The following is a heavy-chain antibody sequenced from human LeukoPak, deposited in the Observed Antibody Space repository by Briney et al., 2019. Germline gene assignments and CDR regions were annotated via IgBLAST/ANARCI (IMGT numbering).Heavy chain of an antibody. CDR1: GGSISSSSYY. D-gene: IGHD6-13*01. V-gene: IGHV4-61*01. CDR3: ARGTSSSWAYWYFDL. Sequence: SETLSLTCTVSGGSISSSSYYWSWIRQPPGKGLEWIGYIYYSGSTNYNPSLKSRVTISVDTSKNQFSLKLSSVTAADTAVYYCARGTSSSWAYWYFDLWGRGTLVTVSS. J-gene: IGHJ2*01. CDR2: IYYSGST.